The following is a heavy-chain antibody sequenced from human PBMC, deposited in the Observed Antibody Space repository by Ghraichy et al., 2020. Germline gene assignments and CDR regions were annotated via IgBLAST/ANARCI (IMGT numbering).Heavy chain of an antibody. D-gene: IGHD3-16*02. CDR3: ARAGGYDYVWGSYLRAFDI. Sequence: GESLNISCAASGFTFSSYSMNWVRQAPGKGLEWVSSISSSSSYIYYADSVKGRFTISRDNAKNSLYLQMNSLRAEDTAVYYCARAGGYDYVWGSYLRAFDIWGQGTMVTVSS. CDR2: ISSSSSYI. V-gene: IGHV3-21*01. J-gene: IGHJ3*02. CDR1: GFTFSSYS.